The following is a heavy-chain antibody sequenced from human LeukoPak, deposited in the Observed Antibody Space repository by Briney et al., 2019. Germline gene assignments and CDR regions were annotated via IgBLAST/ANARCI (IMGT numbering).Heavy chain of an antibody. Sequence: GASAKVSCKASGYTFTSYDINWVRQATGQGLEWMGWMNPNSGNTGYAQKFQGRVTMTRNTSISTAYMELSSLRSEDTAVYYCARGAVSSGWYMYNWFDPWGQGTLVTVSS. V-gene: IGHV1-8*01. J-gene: IGHJ5*02. CDR1: GYTFTSYD. D-gene: IGHD6-19*01. CDR2: MNPNSGNT. CDR3: ARGAVSSGWYMYNWFDP.